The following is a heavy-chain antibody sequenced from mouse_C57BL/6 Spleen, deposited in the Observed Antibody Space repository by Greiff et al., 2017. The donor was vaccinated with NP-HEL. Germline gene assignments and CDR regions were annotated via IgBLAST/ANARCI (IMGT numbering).Heavy chain of an antibody. CDR2: INYDGSST. V-gene: IGHV5-16*01. J-gene: IGHJ1*03. CDR3: AREDYDHWYFDV. Sequence: EVKLVESEGGLVQPGSSMKLSCTASGFTFSDYYMAWVRQVPEKGLEWVANINYDGSSTYYLDSLKSRFIISRDNAKNILYLQMSSLKSEDTATYYCAREDYDHWYFDVWGTGTTVTVSS. CDR1: GFTFSDYY. D-gene: IGHD2-4*01.